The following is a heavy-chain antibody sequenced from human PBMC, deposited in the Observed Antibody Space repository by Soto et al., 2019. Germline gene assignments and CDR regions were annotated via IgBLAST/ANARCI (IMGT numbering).Heavy chain of an antibody. CDR3: XXXXXXXXXXXCYPLDV. CDR2: MYKTGST. D-gene: IGHD2-2*01. J-gene: IGHJ6*02. CDR1: GGSISRYY. V-gene: IGHV4-4*08. Sequence: QVQLQESGPGLVKPSETLSLTCTVSGGSISRYYWSWIRQPPGKGLEWIGYMYKTGSTVYNPSFKSRGTIXXXXXXXXXXXXXXXXXXXXXXXXXXXXXXXXXXXXXCYPLDVWGQGTTVTVSS.